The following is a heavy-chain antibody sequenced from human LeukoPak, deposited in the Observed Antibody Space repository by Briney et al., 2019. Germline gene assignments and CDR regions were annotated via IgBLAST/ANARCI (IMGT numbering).Heavy chain of an antibody. CDR2: IYHSGST. J-gene: IGHJ6*03. CDR3: ARGFSEHYYYYYYMDV. CDR1: GYSISSGFL. Sequence: PLGTLSPTFPFSGYSISSGFLWGLVPQPPGEGAGWVWGIYHSGSTYYNPSLKSRVTISVDTSKNQFSLKLSSVTAADTAVYYCARGFSEHYYYYYYMDVWGKGTTVTVSS. D-gene: IGHD3-3*01. V-gene: IGHV4-38-2*02.